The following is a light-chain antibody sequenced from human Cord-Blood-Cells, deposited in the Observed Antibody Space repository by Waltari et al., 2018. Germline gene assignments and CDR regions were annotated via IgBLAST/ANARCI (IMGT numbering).Light chain of an antibody. J-gene: IGLJ2*01. CDR3: CSYAGSSTVV. CDR1: SSDVGRYNL. Sequence: QSALTQPASVSGSPGQSITISCSGTSSDVGRYNLVSWYQPHPGKAPKLMIYERSKRPSWVSNRFSGSKSGNTASLTISGLQAEDEADYYCCSYAGSSTVVFGGGTKLTVL. CDR2: ERS. V-gene: IGLV2-23*01.